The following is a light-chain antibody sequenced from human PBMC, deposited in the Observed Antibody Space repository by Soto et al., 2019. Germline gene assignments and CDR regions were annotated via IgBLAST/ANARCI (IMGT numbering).Light chain of an antibody. CDR1: QSVSSSY. CDR3: QQYGSSPSIT. V-gene: IGKV3-20*01. CDR2: GAS. J-gene: IGKJ5*01. Sequence: EIVLTQSPGTLSLSPGERATLSCRASQSVSSSYLAWYQQKPGQAPRLLIHGASSRATGIPDRFSGSGSGTDFTLTISRLESEDFEVYYCQQYGSSPSITFGHGTRLEIK.